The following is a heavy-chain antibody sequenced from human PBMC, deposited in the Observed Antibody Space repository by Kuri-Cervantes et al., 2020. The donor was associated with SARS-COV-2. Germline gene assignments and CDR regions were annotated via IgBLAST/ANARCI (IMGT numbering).Heavy chain of an antibody. Sequence: GSLRLSCTVSGGSISSSNYYWGWIRQPPGKGLEWIGSIYYSGSTHYNPSLKSRVSISVDTSRNQFSLKLSSVTAADTAVYYCARDPFGGSGSYYNGNWFDPWGQGTLVTVSS. J-gene: IGHJ5*02. CDR2: IYYSGST. V-gene: IGHV4-39*02. CDR3: ARDPFGGSGSYYNGNWFDP. D-gene: IGHD3-10*01. CDR1: GGSISSSNYY.